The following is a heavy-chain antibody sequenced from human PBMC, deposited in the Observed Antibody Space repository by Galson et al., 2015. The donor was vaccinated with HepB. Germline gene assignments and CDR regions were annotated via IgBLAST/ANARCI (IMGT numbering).Heavy chain of an antibody. Sequence: QSGAEVKKPGESLKISCKVSGYIFTNYWVGWVRQMPGIGLEWMGMIYPGDSDTRYSPSFEGQVTISADKSISTAYLQWSSLKASDTAMYYCARHRGDVTTVTRFSGNDAFDIWGQGTMVTVSS. CDR2: IYPGDSDT. V-gene: IGHV5-51*01. CDR1: GYIFTNYW. D-gene: IGHD4-17*01. J-gene: IGHJ3*02. CDR3: ARHRGDVTTVTRFSGNDAFDI.